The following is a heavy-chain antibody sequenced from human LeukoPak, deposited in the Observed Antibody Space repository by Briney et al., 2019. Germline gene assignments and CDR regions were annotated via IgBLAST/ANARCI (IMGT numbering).Heavy chain of an antibody. V-gene: IGHV1-24*01. CDR1: GYTLTELS. CDR3: ARVQWGYDSRGFYSNWFDP. Sequence: ASVKVSCKVSGYTLTELSIHWGRQAPGKGLEWMGGFDPEEGETIYAQKLQGRVTMTEDTSTDTAWMELNSLRSEDTALYYCARVQWGYDSRGFYSNWFDPWGQGTLVTVSS. D-gene: IGHD3-22*01. CDR2: FDPEEGET. J-gene: IGHJ5*02.